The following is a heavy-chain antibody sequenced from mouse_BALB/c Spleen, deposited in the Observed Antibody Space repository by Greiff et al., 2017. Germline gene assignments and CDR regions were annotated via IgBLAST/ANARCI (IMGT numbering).Heavy chain of an antibody. CDR3: ARVYYRYDYFDY. Sequence: EVKLMESGGGLVQPGGSLKLSCAASGFTFSSYGMSWVRQTPDKRLELVATINSNGGSTYYPDSVKGRFTISRDNAKNTLYLQMSSLKSEDTAMYYCARVYYRYDYFDYWGQGTTLTVSS. CDR2: INSNGGST. J-gene: IGHJ2*01. D-gene: IGHD2-14*01. V-gene: IGHV5-6-3*01. CDR1: GFTFSSYG.